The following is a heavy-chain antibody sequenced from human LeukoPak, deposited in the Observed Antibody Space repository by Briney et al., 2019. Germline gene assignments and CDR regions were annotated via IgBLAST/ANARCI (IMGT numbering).Heavy chain of an antibody. CDR1: GFTFSNAW. D-gene: IGHD3-3*01. Sequence: PGGSLRLSXAASGFTFSNAWMSWVCQAPGKGLEWVGRIKSKTDGGTTDYAAPVKGRFTISRDDSKNTLYLQMNSLKTEDTAVYYCTSYCPYDFWSGIDFDYWGQGTLVTVSS. V-gene: IGHV3-15*01. CDR3: TSYCPYDFWSGIDFDY. J-gene: IGHJ4*02. CDR2: IKSKTDGGTT.